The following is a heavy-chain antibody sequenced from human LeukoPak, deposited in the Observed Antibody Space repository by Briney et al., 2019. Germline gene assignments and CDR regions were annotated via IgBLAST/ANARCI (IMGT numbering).Heavy chain of an antibody. CDR1: GGSISSYY. Sequence: SETLSLTCTVSGGSISSYYWSWIRQPAGKGLEWIGRIYTTGSTNFNPSLKSRVTMSVDTSKNQFSLKLSSVTAADTAVYYCARDRVTVADDAFDIWGQGTMVTVSS. J-gene: IGHJ3*02. CDR2: IYTTGST. CDR3: ARDRVTVADDAFDI. D-gene: IGHD4-23*01. V-gene: IGHV4-4*07.